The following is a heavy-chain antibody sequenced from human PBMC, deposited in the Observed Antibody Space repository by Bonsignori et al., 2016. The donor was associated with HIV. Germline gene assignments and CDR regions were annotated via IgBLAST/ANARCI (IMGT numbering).Heavy chain of an antibody. CDR3: AKTGPGLRFLEWLSNDY. CDR1: GFTFSSYA. V-gene: IGHV3-23*01. Sequence: ESLKISCAASGFTFSSYAMSWVRQAPGKGLEWVSAISGSGGSTYYADSVKGRFTISRDNSKNTLYLQMNSLRAEDTAVYYCAKTGPGLRFLEWLSNDYWGQGTLVTVSS. D-gene: IGHD3-3*01. J-gene: IGHJ4*02. CDR2: ISGSGGST.